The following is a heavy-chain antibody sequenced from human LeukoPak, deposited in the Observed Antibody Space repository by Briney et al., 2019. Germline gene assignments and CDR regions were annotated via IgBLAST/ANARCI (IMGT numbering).Heavy chain of an antibody. V-gene: IGHV3-21*01. J-gene: IGHJ6*02. CDR2: ISSSSSYI. CDR3: ARDCSSTSCPAFTLYYYYGMDV. CDR1: GFTFSSYS. D-gene: IGHD2-2*01. Sequence: TGGSLRLSCAASGFTFSSYSMNWVRQAPGKGLEWVSSISSSSSYIYYADSVKGRFTISRDNAKNSLYLQMNSLRAEDTAAYYCARDCSSTSCPAFTLYYYYGMDVWGQGTTVTVSS.